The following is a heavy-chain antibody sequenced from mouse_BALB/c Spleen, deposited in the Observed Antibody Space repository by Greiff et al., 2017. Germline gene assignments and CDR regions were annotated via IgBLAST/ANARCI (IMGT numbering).Heavy chain of an antibody. CDR2: ISSGGST. V-gene: IGHV5-6-5*01. Sequence: EVMLVESGGGLVKPGGSLKLSCAASGFTFSSYAMSWVRQTPEKRLEWVASISSGGSTYYPDSVKGRFTISRDNARNILYLQMSSLRSEDTAMYYCARGDHYYGSSYYFDYWGQGTTLTVSS. D-gene: IGHD1-1*01. CDR1: GFTFSSYA. CDR3: ARGDHYYGSSYYFDY. J-gene: IGHJ2*01.